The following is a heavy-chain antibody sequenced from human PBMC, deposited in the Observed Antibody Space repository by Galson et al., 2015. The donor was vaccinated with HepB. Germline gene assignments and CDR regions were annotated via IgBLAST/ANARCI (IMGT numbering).Heavy chain of an antibody. CDR2: INPNSGGT. Sequence: VTVSCKASGYPFTGYYMHWVRQAPGQGLEWMGWINPNSGGTNYAQKFQGRVTMTRDTSISTAYMELSRLRSDDTAVYYCARDRTAAAGTGWFDPWGQGTLVTVSS. CDR1: GYPFTGYY. J-gene: IGHJ5*02. D-gene: IGHD6-13*01. V-gene: IGHV1-2*02. CDR3: ARDRTAAAGTGWFDP.